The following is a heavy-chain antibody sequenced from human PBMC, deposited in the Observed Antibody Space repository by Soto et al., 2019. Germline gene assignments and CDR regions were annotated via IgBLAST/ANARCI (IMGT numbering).Heavy chain of an antibody. CDR1: GGSISSSSYY. CDR3: ARHWLSITMVHDVSPYFDY. J-gene: IGHJ4*02. CDR2: IYYSGST. D-gene: IGHD3-10*01. Sequence: SETLSLTCTVSGGSISSSSYYWGWIRQPPGKGLEWIGSIYYSGSTYYNPSLKSRVTISVDTSKNQFSLKLSSVTAADTAVYYCARHWLSITMVHDVSPYFDYWGQGTLVTVSS. V-gene: IGHV4-39*01.